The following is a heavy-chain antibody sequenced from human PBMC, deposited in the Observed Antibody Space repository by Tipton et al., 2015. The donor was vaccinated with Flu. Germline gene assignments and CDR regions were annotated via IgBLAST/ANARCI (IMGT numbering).Heavy chain of an antibody. CDR2: IYTSGST. J-gene: IGHJ6*02. CDR3: ARGGLGDITIFGVVSSAYYYYGMDV. D-gene: IGHD3-3*01. CDR1: GGSVSSGGYY. Sequence: TLSLTCTVSGGSVSSGGYYWSWIRQPAGKGLEWIGRIYTSGSTNYNPSLKSRVTISVDTSKNQLSLKLSYVTAADTAVYYCARGGLGDITIFGVVSSAYYYYGMDVWGQGTTVTVSS. V-gene: IGHV4-61*02.